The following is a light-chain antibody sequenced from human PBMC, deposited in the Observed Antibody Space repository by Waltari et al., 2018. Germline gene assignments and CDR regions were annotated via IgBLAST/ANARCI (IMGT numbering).Light chain of an antibody. CDR3: CSFAAGNTVI. V-gene: IGLV2-11*01. CDR2: DVS. CDR1: SSDVGGYNS. J-gene: IGLJ2*01. Sequence: QSALTQPRSVSGSPGQSVTISCTGTSSDVGGYNSVSWYQQDPGKAPKLLIFDVSERPSGVSARFSGSKSGNPASLTISGLQAEDEADYHCCSFAAGNTVIFGGGTKLTVV.